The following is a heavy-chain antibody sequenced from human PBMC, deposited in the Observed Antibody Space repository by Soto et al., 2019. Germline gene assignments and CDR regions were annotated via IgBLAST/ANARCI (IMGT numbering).Heavy chain of an antibody. CDR2: IYSGGDT. V-gene: IGHV3-53*02. CDR3: AREDWFDV. Sequence: EVQLVETGGGLIQPGGSLRLSCAASGFTVSSNYMSWVRQAPGKGLEWVSLIYSGGDTYYADSVKGRFTISRDNSKNTLYLQMNSLRAEDTAVYCCAREDWFDVWGQGTLVTVSS. J-gene: IGHJ5*02. CDR1: GFTVSSNY.